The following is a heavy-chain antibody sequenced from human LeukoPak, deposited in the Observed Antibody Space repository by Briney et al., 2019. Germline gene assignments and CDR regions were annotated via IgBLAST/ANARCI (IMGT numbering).Heavy chain of an antibody. CDR3: ARDGHSSSWPYYIDY. Sequence: ASVKVSCKASGYIFTTYGITWVRQAPGQGLEWMGWISSYNGNTNYAQNLRARVTMTTDTSTSTAYMELRSLRSDDTAIYYCARDGHSSSWPYYIDYCGQGTLVTVSS. D-gene: IGHD6-13*01. CDR2: ISSYNGNT. CDR1: GYIFTTYG. V-gene: IGHV1-18*01. J-gene: IGHJ4*02.